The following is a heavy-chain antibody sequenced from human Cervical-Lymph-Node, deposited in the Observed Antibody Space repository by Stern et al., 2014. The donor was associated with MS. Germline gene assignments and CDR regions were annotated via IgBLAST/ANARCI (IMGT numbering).Heavy chain of an antibody. CDR2: IKKKSDGGTT. J-gene: IGHJ6*02. V-gene: IGHV3-15*01. D-gene: IGHD3-10*01. Sequence: EVQLVESGGDLVKPGGSLRLSCAASGFTFSKQWMNWVRQAPGQGLEWVGRIKKKSDGGTTEYAVPVQGRFTISRDDSKDMLYLQMNSLKTEDTAVYYCLGGMDVWGQGTTVIVSS. CDR3: LGGMDV. CDR1: GFTFSKQW.